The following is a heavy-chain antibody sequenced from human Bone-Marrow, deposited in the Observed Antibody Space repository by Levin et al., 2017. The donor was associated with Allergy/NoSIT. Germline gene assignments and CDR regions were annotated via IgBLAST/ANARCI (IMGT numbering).Heavy chain of an antibody. V-gene: IGHV4-30-4*01. D-gene: IGHD5-12*01. J-gene: IGHJ4*02. CDR1: GDSISSGDHY. CDR2: MYYIEDT. CDR3: ARSGGRTYSGYENFDF. Sequence: PSETLSLTCAVSGDSISSGDHYWSWIRQPPGKGLEWIGYMYYIEDTYYNPALKSRLSISIDTPRNQFSLKLRSVTAADTAVYFCARSGGRTYSGYENFDFWGQGTRVTVSS.